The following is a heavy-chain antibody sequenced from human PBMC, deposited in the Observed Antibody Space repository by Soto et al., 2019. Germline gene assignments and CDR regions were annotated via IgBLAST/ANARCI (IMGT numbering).Heavy chain of an antibody. CDR1: GFTFSSYA. D-gene: IGHD3-10*01. CDR3: ARETAYYGSGTSYSYGMDV. CDR2: ISYDGSNK. J-gene: IGHJ6*02. Sequence: QVQLVESWGGVVQPGRSLRLSCAASGFTFSSYAMHWVRQAPGKGLEWVAVISYDGSNKYYADSVKGRFTISRDNSKKTLYLQMNSLRAADTAVYYCARETAYYGSGTSYSYGMDVWGQGTTVTVSS. V-gene: IGHV3-30-3*01.